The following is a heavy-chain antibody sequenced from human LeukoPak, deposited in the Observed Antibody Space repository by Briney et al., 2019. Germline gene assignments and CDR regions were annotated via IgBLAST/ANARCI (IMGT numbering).Heavy chain of an antibody. Sequence: PSETLSLTCTVSGDSMTSSNHHWVWIRQPPGKGLEWIGSIYYGRSTYYNPSLKSRVTISQDTSKSQFSLKVNTVTAADTAVYHCARRSHCTGDSCYPVWGQGTTVTVSS. J-gene: IGHJ6*02. CDR1: GDSMTSSNHH. CDR2: IYYGRST. V-gene: IGHV4-39*01. D-gene: IGHD2-15*01. CDR3: ARRSHCTGDSCYPV.